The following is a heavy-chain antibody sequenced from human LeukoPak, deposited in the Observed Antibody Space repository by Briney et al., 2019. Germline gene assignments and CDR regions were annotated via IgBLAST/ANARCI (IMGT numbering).Heavy chain of an antibody. Sequence: ASVKVSCKASGGTFSSYAISWVRQAPGQGLEWMGRIIPILGIANYAQKFQGRVTITADKSTSTAYMELSSLRSEDTAVYYCAGARSPYYYDSSGYSRVPFDYWGQGTLVTVSS. CDR2: IIPILGIA. V-gene: IGHV1-69*04. D-gene: IGHD3-22*01. CDR1: GGTFSSYA. J-gene: IGHJ4*02. CDR3: AGARSPYYYDSSGYSRVPFDY.